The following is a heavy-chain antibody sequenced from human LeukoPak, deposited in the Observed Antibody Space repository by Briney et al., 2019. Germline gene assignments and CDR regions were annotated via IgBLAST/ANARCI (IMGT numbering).Heavy chain of an antibody. CDR1: GGSFSGYY. J-gene: IGHJ4*02. V-gene: IGHV4-34*01. CDR3: ARGQYSSSCFDY. CDR2: INHSGST. D-gene: IGHD6-6*01. Sequence: TSSETLSLTCAVYGGSFSGYYWSWIRQPPGKGLEWIGEINHSGSTNYNPSLKSRVTISVDTSKNQFSLKLSSVTAADTAVYYCARGQYSSSCFDYWGQGTLVTVSS.